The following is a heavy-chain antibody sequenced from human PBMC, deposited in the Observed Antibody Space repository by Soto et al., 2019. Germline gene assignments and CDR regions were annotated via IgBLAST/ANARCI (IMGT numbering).Heavy chain of an antibody. Sequence: VQLLESGGDLVQSGESLRLSCAASGFSFSSYAMSWVRQAPGRGLEWVSTISGGGANTQYAESVKGRFTISRDNSKNTLHLQMNTLRADDTALYYCAKERYCSATSCYGGFDVWGQGTVVTVSS. CDR1: GFSFSSYA. CDR3: AKERYCSATSCYGGFDV. D-gene: IGHD2-2*01. V-gene: IGHV3-23*01. J-gene: IGHJ3*01. CDR2: ISGGGANT.